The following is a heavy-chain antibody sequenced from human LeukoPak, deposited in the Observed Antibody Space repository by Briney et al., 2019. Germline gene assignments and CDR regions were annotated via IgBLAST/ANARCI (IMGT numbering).Heavy chain of an antibody. D-gene: IGHD3-16*02. Sequence: GGSLRLSCAASAFTFSNHAMSWVRQTPGKGLEWVSGISAGGGTILYADSVKGRFTISRDNSKNTLYLQMNSLRAEDTAVYYCVGVWGSYRYYFDYWGQGTLVTVSS. V-gene: IGHV3-23*01. CDR3: VGVWGSYRYYFDY. CDR2: ISAGGGTI. CDR1: AFTFSNHA. J-gene: IGHJ4*02.